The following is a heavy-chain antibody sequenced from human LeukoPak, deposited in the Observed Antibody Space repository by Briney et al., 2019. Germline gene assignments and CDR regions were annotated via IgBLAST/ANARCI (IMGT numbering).Heavy chain of an antibody. V-gene: IGHV1-46*01. D-gene: IGHD2-2*01. CDR2: INPSGGST. J-gene: IGHJ4*02. Sequence: WASVKVSCKASGYTFTSYYMHWVRQAPGQGLEWMGIINPSGGSTSYAQKFQGRVTMTRDTSTSTVYMELRSLRTDDTAIYYCATEAGAQLRPYYFDFWGQGTLVTVSS. CDR1: GYTFTSYY. CDR3: ATEAGAQLRPYYFDF.